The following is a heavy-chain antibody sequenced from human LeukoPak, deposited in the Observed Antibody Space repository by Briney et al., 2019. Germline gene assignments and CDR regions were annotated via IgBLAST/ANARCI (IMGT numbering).Heavy chain of an antibody. J-gene: IGHJ5*02. V-gene: IGHV1-8*01. CDR2: MNPNSSNT. CDR3: ARGPSRDYGSGSSWFDP. CDR1: GYTFTTYD. Sequence: ASVKVSCKASGYTFTTYDINWVRQVTGQGLEWMGWMNPNSSNTGYAQKIQGRVTMTRNTSINTAYMELSSLRSEDTAVYYCARGPSRDYGSGSSWFDPWGQGTLVTVSS. D-gene: IGHD3-10*01.